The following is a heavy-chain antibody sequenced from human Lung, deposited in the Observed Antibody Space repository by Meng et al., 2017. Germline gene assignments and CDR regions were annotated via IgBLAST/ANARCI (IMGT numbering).Heavy chain of an antibody. V-gene: IGHV1-2*06. Sequence: HGQRVLFRAEGKEPGAPVKVTCKASRYTFPGSWLHWVPRAPGQGLECMGRIDPKSGDTHYAQRFQGRVTMTGDTSISTAYMELSGLRSDDTAMYYCARDEDISAAGKLFGDYWGQGTLVTVSS. J-gene: IGHJ4*02. CDR1: RYTFPGSW. CDR3: ARDEDISAAGKLFGDY. CDR2: IDPKSGDT. D-gene: IGHD6-13*01.